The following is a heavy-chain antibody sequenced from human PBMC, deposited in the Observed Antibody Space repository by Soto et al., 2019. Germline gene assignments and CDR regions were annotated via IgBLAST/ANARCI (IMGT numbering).Heavy chain of an antibody. CDR2: ISYDGSNK. D-gene: IGHD2-15*01. Sequence: GGSLRLSCAASGFTFSSYGMHWVRQAPGKGLEWVAVISYDGSNKYYADSVKGRFTISRDNSKNTLYLQMNSLRAEDTAVYYCAKDQTYSTRDTFAFDIWGQGTMVTVSS. J-gene: IGHJ3*02. CDR3: AKDQTYSTRDTFAFDI. CDR1: GFTFSSYG. V-gene: IGHV3-30*18.